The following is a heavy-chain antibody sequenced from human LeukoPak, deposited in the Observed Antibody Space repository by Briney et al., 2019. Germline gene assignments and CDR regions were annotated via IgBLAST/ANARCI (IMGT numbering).Heavy chain of an antibody. J-gene: IGHJ3*02. D-gene: IGHD6-19*01. Sequence: GGSLRLSCAASGFTFSSYSMNWVRQAPGKGLEWVSSISSSSSYIYYADSVKGRFTISRDNAKNSLYLQMNSLRAEDTAVYYCAKDRSSGWPSGDFDIWGQGTMVTVSS. V-gene: IGHV3-21*01. CDR2: ISSSSSYI. CDR3: AKDRSSGWPSGDFDI. CDR1: GFTFSSYS.